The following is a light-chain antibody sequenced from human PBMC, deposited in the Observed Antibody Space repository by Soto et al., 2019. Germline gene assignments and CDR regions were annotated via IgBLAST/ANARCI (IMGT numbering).Light chain of an antibody. V-gene: IGKV1-39*01. CDR3: QKSFNVPPP. Sequence: DIQMTQSPSSLSASVGDRVIITCRASQSISSYLNWYQQKPGKAPKLLIYATSSLQSGVPSRFSGSGSGTDFTLTISSLQPEDFAAYYCQKSFNVPPPFGQGTKVEIK. CDR2: ATS. CDR1: QSISSY. J-gene: IGKJ1*01.